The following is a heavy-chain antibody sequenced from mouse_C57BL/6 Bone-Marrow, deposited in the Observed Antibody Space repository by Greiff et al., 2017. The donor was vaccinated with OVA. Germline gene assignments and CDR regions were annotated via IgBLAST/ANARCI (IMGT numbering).Heavy chain of an antibody. D-gene: IGHD1-1*01. CDR2: IYPGGGYT. V-gene: IGHV1-63*01. J-gene: IGHJ1*03. CDR3: ARGGYGSSYWYFDV. Sequence: VQGVESGAELVRPGTSVKMSCKASGYTFTNYWIGWAKQRPGHGLEWIGDIYPGGGYTNYNEKFKGKATLTADKSSSTAYMQFSSLTSEDSAIYYCARGGYGSSYWYFDVWGTGTTVTVSS. CDR1: GYTFTNYW.